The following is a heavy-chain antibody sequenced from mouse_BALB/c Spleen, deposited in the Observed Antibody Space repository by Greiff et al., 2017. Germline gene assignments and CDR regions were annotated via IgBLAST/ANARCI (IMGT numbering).Heavy chain of an antibody. J-gene: IGHJ4*01. CDR1: GYSFTGYF. D-gene: IGHD2-1*01. Sequence: EVQLQQSGPELVKPGASVKISCKASGYSFTGYFMNWVKQSHGKSLEWIGDINPNNGGTIYNQKFKGKATLTVDKSSSTAYMELRSLTSEDTAVYYCARGIYYGAMDYWGQGTSVTVSS. V-gene: IGHV1-18*01. CDR2: INPNNGGT. CDR3: ARGIYYGAMDY.